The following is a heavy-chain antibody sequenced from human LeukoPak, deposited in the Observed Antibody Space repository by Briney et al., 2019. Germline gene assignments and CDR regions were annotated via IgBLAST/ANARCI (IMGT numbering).Heavy chain of an antibody. CDR1: GDSISSSSYS. CDR3: ARDNGDYDFDS. D-gene: IGHD4-17*01. CDR2: IYYGGST. J-gene: IGHJ4*02. V-gene: IGHV4-39*07. Sequence: SETLSLTCSVSGDSISSSSYSWGWVRQPPGKGLEWIGNIYYGGSTYYNPSLKGRVTILVDTSKNQFSLRLNSVTAADTAVYFCARDNGDYDFDSWGQGTLVTVSS.